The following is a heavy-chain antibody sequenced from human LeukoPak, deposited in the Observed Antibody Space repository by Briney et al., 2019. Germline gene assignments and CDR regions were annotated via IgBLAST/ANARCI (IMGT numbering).Heavy chain of an antibody. D-gene: IGHD3-10*01. CDR1: GFTFSSYS. Sequence: GGSLRLSCAASGFTFSSYSMNWVRQTPGKGLEWVTFIQFDESDKFYEDSVKGRFIISRDNSKSTLYLQMNSLRPEDTAVYYCAKESKGSESSFDLWGQGTMVTVSS. V-gene: IGHV3-30*02. CDR2: IQFDESDK. CDR3: AKESKGSESSFDL. J-gene: IGHJ3*01.